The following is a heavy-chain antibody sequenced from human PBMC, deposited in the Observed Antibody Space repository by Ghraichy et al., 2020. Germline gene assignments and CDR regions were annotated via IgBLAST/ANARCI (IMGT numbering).Heavy chain of an antibody. CDR3: AREGIGTTASYYYYMDV. V-gene: IGHV1-46*01. Sequence: ASVKVSCKASGYTFTSYYMHWVRQAPGQGLEWMGIINPSGGSTSYAQKFQGRVTMTRDTSTSTVYMELSSLRSEDTAVYYCAREGIGTTASYYYYMDVWGKGTTVTVSS. J-gene: IGHJ6*03. CDR1: GYTFTSYY. CDR2: INPSGGST. D-gene: IGHD4-11*01.